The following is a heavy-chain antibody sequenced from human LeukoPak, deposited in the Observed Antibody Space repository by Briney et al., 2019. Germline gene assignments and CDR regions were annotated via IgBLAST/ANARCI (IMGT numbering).Heavy chain of an antibody. J-gene: IGHJ4*02. CDR3: TTDHVGATVEFDS. Sequence: GGSLRLSCAASGFTFSSYEMNWVRQAPGKGLEWVSSISSSSSYIYYADSVKGRFTISRDNAKNSLYLQMDSLRAEDTAVYYCTTDHVGATVEFDSWGQGTLVTVSS. D-gene: IGHD1-26*01. V-gene: IGHV3-21*01. CDR2: ISSSSSYI. CDR1: GFTFSSYE.